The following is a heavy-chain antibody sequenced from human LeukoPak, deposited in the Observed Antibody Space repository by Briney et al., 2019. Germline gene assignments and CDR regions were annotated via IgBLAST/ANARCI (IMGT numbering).Heavy chain of an antibody. Sequence: SETLSLTCTVSGYSISSGHYWGWIRQPAGKGLEWIGRIHTSGTTNYNPSLKSRVTISVDTSRNRFSLRLSSVTAADTAVYYCARGGYGDYNRGRNAFGIWGQGTVVSVSS. V-gene: IGHV4-61*02. D-gene: IGHD4-17*01. CDR2: IHTSGTT. J-gene: IGHJ3*02. CDR1: GYSISSGHY. CDR3: ARGGYGDYNRGRNAFGI.